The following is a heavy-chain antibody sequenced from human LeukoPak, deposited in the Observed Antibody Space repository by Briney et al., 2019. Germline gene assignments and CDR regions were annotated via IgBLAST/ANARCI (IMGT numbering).Heavy chain of an antibody. CDR2: IYYSGST. V-gene: IGHV4-59*01. D-gene: IGHD2-2*01. J-gene: IGHJ6*02. CDR3: ARDCTVTSCPDYYGMDV. Sequence: SETLSLTCTVSGGSISSYYWSWIRQPPGKGLEWIGYIYYSGSTNYNPSLKSRVTISVDTSKNQFSLKLSSVTAADTAAYYCARDCTVTSCPDYYGMDVWGQGTTVTVSS. CDR1: GGSISSYY.